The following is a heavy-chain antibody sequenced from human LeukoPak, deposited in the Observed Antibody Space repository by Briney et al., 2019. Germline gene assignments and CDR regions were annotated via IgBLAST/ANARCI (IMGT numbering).Heavy chain of an antibody. Sequence: PSETLSLTCTVSGGSISSYYWSWIRQPPGKGLEWIGYIYYSGSTNYNPSLKSRVTISVDTSKNQFSLKLSSVTAADTAVYYCARHQSYCSGGSCYPYYLDYWGQGTLVTVSS. J-gene: IGHJ4*02. CDR2: IYYSGST. CDR1: GGSISSYY. D-gene: IGHD2-15*01. CDR3: ARHQSYCSGGSCYPYYLDY. V-gene: IGHV4-59*08.